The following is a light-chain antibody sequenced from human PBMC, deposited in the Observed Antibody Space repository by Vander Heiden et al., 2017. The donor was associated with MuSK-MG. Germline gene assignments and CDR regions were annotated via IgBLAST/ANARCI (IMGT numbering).Light chain of an antibody. J-gene: IGLJ2*01. CDR3: CSYTDINNFYVV. V-gene: IGLV2-8*01. CDR1: SSDVGAYNY. Sequence: QSALTQPPSASGSPGQSVTISCTGTSSDVGAYNYVSWYQHHPGKAPKLMIFDVTKRRSGVPDRFSCSKSGNAASMTVSGLQAEDEADDYCCSYTDINNFYVVFGGGTKLTVL. CDR2: DVT.